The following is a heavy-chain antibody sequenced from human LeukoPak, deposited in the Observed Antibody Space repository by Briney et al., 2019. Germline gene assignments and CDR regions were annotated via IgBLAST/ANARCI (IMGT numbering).Heavy chain of an antibody. Sequence: ASVKVSCKASGYTFTSYYMHWVRQAPGQGLEWMGIINPSGGSTSYAQKFQGRVTMTRDMSTSTVYMEPSSLRSEDTAVYYCARGEGVNYRYSGFGYFNAVDYWGQGTLVTVSS. D-gene: IGHD3-16*02. CDR1: GYTFTSYY. J-gene: IGHJ4*02. V-gene: IGHV1-46*01. CDR3: ARGEGVNYRYSGFGYFNAVDY. CDR2: INPSGGST.